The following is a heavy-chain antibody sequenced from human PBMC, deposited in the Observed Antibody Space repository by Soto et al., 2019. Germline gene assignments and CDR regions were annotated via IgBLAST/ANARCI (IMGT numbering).Heavy chain of an antibody. CDR1: GCTFSSYA. V-gene: IGHV1-69*13. Sequence: GASVKVSFKASGCTFSSYAINWVRQAPRQGLEWLGKIIPIFATASYAQNFQGRVTLTADESTSTAYVELSRLRSEDTAVYYCARGSYYDSSGYYWGFDYWGQGTLVTVSS. CDR3: ARGSYYDSSGYYWGFDY. J-gene: IGHJ4*01. CDR2: IIPIFATA. D-gene: IGHD3-22*01.